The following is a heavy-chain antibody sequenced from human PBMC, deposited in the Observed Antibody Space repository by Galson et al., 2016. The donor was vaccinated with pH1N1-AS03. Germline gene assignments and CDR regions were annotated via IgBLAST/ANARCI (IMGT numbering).Heavy chain of an antibody. CDR3: VRGDGGNNFDF. D-gene: IGHD4-23*01. Sequence: QSGAEVKKPGTSVKVSCKASGGTFNKYAITWVRQAPGQGLEWMGGIIPIFGNSDYAQKFQGRVTISTDKSTTTAYMELSSLRSEDTAVYYCVRGDGGNNFDFWGQGTLVTVSS. J-gene: IGHJ4*02. CDR1: GGTFNKYA. V-gene: IGHV1-69*05. CDR2: IIPIFGNS.